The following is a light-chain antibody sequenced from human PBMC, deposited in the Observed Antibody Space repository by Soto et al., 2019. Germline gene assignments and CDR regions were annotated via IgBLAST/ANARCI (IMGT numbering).Light chain of an antibody. V-gene: IGLV2-14*01. CDR1: SSDVGDYNY. Sequence: QSALTQPASVSGSPGQSITISCTGASSDVGDYNYVSWYQHHPGKAPKLLIYEVNNRPSGVSDRFSGSKSGNTASLTISGLQAEDEADYYCTSYADSSPVVFGGGTKLTVL. J-gene: IGLJ2*01. CDR2: EVN. CDR3: TSYADSSPVV.